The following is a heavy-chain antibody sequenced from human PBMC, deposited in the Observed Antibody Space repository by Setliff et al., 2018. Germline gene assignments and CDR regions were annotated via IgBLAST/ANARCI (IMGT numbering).Heavy chain of an antibody. CDR3: ARGGVAAAGRKGVFEY. CDR1: GYTFTNYY. Sequence: ASVKVSCKASGYTFTNYYIHWVRQTPGQGLEWMGVINPSGGRLSYAEKFQDRVTMTRDTSTNTVYMDLSSLRDDDTAVYYCARGGVAAAGRKGVFEYWGQGTLVTVSS. J-gene: IGHJ4*02. D-gene: IGHD6-13*01. CDR2: INPSGGRL. V-gene: IGHV1-46*01.